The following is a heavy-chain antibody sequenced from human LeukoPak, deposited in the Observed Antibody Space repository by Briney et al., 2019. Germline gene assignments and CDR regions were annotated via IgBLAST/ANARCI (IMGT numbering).Heavy chain of an antibody. Sequence: GGSLRLSCAASGFTFSDYTMNWVRQAPGKGLEWVSYISSSSSTIYYADSVKGRFTISRDNAKNSLYLQMNSLRAEDTAVYYCAGGARYYYDSSGLDYWGQGTLVTVSS. D-gene: IGHD3-22*01. CDR1: GFTFSDYT. CDR2: ISSSSSTI. CDR3: AGGARYYYDSSGLDY. V-gene: IGHV3-48*01. J-gene: IGHJ4*02.